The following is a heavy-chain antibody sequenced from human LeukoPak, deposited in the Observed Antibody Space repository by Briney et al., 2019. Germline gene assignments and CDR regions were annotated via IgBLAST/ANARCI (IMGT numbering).Heavy chain of an antibody. D-gene: IGHD6-13*01. V-gene: IGHV3-23*01. CDR3: ATHNSSWPENWFDP. J-gene: IGHJ5*02. CDR2: ISGSAGST. Sequence: GGSLRLSCAASGFTFRNYAMSWVRQAPGKGLEWVSAISGSAGSTYYADSVKGRFTISRDNSKNTLYLQMNSLRAEDTAVYFCATHNSSWPENWFDPGREGTLDTVST. CDR1: GFTFRNYA.